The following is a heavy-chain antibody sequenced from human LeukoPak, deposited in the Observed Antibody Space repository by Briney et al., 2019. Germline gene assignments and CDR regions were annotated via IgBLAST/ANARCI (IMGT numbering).Heavy chain of an antibody. D-gene: IGHD3-22*01. CDR3: ARSNPAYYDSSGYYFY. J-gene: IGHJ4*02. CDR1: GYTLTELS. Sequence: ASVKVSCKVSGYTLTELSMHWVRQAPGKGLEWMGGFDPEDGETIYAQKFQGRVTITADKSTSTAYMELSSLRSEDTAVYYCARSNPAYYDSSGYYFYWGQGTLVTVSS. CDR2: FDPEDGET. V-gene: IGHV1-24*01.